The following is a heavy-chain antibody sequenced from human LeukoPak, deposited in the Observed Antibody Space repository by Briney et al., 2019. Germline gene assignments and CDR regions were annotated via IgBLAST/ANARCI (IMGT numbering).Heavy chain of an antibody. CDR1: GYTLTELS. D-gene: IGHD1-1*01. Sequence: GASVKVSCKVSGYTLTELSMHWVRQAPGKGLEWMGGFDPEDGETIYAQKFQGRVTMTEDTSTDTAYMELSSLRSEDTAVYYCATDAGNGWYLDYWGQGTLVTVSS. J-gene: IGHJ4*02. CDR3: ATDAGNGWYLDY. V-gene: IGHV1-24*01. CDR2: FDPEDGET.